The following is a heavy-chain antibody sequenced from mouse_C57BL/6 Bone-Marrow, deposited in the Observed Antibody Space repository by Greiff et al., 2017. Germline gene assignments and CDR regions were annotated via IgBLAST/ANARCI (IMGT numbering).Heavy chain of an antibody. J-gene: IGHJ3*01. Sequence: QVQLQQPGAELVKPGASVKLSCKASGYTFTSYWMQWVKQRPGQGLEWIGEIDPSDSYTNYNQKFKGKATLTVDTSSSTAYMQLSSLTSEDSAVYYCARSGYYGSSYSWLAYWGQGTLVTVSA. CDR3: ARSGYYGSSYSWLAY. D-gene: IGHD1-1*01. V-gene: IGHV1-50*01. CDR2: IDPSDSYT. CDR1: GYTFTSYW.